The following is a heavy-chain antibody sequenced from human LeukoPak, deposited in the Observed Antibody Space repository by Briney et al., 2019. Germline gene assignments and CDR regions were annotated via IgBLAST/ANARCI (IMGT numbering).Heavy chain of an antibody. Sequence: SSETLSLTCTVSGGSISSYYWSWIRQPPGKGLEWIGYIYYSGSTNYNPSLKSRVTISVDTSKNQFSLKLCSVTAADTAVYYCARDQYCSGGSCSGFDYWGQGTLVTVSS. J-gene: IGHJ4*02. V-gene: IGHV4-59*12. CDR3: ARDQYCSGGSCSGFDY. CDR1: GGSISSYY. CDR2: IYYSGST. D-gene: IGHD2-15*01.